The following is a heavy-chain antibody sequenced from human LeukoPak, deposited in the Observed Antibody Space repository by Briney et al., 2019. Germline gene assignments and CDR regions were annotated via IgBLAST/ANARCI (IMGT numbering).Heavy chain of an antibody. CDR3: ARDGLGNYGDYGPHNWFDP. CDR1: GGSISSYY. Sequence: SETLSLTCTVSGGSISSYYWSWIRQPPGKGLEWIGYIYYSGSTNYNPSLKSRVTISVDTSKNQFSLKLSSVTAADTAVYYCARDGLGNYGDYGPHNWFDPWGQGTLVAVSS. CDR2: IYYSGST. V-gene: IGHV4-59*01. D-gene: IGHD4-17*01. J-gene: IGHJ5*02.